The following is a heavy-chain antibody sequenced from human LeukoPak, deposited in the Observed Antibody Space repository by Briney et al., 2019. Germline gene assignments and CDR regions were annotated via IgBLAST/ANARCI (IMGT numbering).Heavy chain of an antibody. V-gene: IGHV1-2*02. D-gene: IGHD6-13*01. CDR2: INPNSGGT. CDR3: ARSAESSSWVEFDY. J-gene: IGHJ4*02. CDR1: GYTFTGYY. Sequence: ASVKVSCKASGYTFTGYYMHWVRQAPGQGLEWMGWINPNSGGTNYAQKFQVRGTMTRDTSISTAYMELSSLRSDDTAVYYCARSAESSSWVEFDYWGQGTLVTVSS.